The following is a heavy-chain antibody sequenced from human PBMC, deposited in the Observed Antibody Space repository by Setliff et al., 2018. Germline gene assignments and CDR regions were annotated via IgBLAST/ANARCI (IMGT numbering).Heavy chain of an antibody. CDR2: VTGGGDST. J-gene: IGHJ4*02. CDR3: AKGTTATIKHFDN. Sequence: LRLSCAASGFTFGSYAMTWVRQAPGKGLEWVSTVTGGGDSTFYADSVKGRFTVSRDNSKNTLYLQMNSLRVEDTAVYHCAKGTTATIKHFDNWGQGILVTVSS. V-gene: IGHV3-23*01. D-gene: IGHD4-17*01. CDR1: GFTFGSYA.